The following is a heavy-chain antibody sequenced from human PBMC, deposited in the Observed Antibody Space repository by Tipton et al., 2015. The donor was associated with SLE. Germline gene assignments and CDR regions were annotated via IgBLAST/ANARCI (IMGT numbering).Heavy chain of an antibody. D-gene: IGHD6-6*01. CDR2: INHSGST. Sequence: TLSLTCTVSGYSISSGYYWGWIRQPPGKGLEWIGEINHSGSTNYNPSLKSRVTISVDTSKNQFSLKLSSVTAADTAVYYCAIPGSSSYYYYGMDVWGQGTTVTVSS. CDR1: GYSISSGYY. V-gene: IGHV4-38-2*02. J-gene: IGHJ6*02. CDR3: AIPGSSSYYYYGMDV.